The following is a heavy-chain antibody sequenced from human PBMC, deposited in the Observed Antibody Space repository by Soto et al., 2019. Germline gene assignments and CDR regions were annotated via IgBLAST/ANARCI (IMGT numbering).Heavy chain of an antibody. V-gene: IGHV3-23*01. D-gene: IGHD3-3*01. Sequence: GGSLRLSCAASGFTFSTYSMTWVRQAPGKGLEWVSAISGSGGSTYYADSVKGRFTISRDNSKNTLYLQMNSLRAEDTAVYYCAKDDVWSGYSEFDYWGQGTLVTVSS. CDR2: ISGSGGST. CDR3: AKDDVWSGYSEFDY. CDR1: GFTFSTYS. J-gene: IGHJ4*02.